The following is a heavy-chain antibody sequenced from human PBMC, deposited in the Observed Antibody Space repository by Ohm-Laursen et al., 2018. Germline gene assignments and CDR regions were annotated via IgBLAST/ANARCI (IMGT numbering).Heavy chain of an antibody. V-gene: IGHV1-8*02. J-gene: IGHJ4*02. CDR3: AREGNNSSSYDY. Sequence: ASVKVSCKASGYTFTGYYMHWVRQAPGQGLEWMGWMNPNSGNTGYAQKFQGRVTMTRNTSISTAYMELSSLRSEDTAVYYCAREGNNSSSYDYWGQGTLVTVSS. CDR2: MNPNSGNT. D-gene: IGHD6-13*01. CDR1: GYTFTGYY.